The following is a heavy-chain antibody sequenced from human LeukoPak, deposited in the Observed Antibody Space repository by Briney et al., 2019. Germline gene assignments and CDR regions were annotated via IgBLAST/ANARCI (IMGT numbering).Heavy chain of an antibody. CDR3: ARESVGDYSNSLLDY. CDR2: IYTSGST. J-gene: IGHJ4*02. V-gene: IGHV4-4*07. CDR1: GGSFSGYY. Sequence: SETLSLTCAVYGGSFSGYYWSWIRQPAGKGLEWIGRIYTSGSTNYNPSLKSRVTMSVDTSKNQFSLKLSSVTAADTAVYYCARESVGDYSNSLLDYWGQGTLVTVSS. D-gene: IGHD4-11*01.